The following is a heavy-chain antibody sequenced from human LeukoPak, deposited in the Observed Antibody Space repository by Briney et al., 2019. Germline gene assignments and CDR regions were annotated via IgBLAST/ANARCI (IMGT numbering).Heavy chain of an antibody. CDR1: GGTFSNYA. CDR2: IIPIFGTT. D-gene: IGHD1-26*01. Sequence: ASVKVSCKASGGTFSNYAISWVRQAPGQGLEWMGRIIPIFGTTNYAQKFQGRVTITADKSTNTAYMELSSLKSEDTAVYYCARWDGATGRYWGQGTLVTVSS. V-gene: IGHV1-69*06. J-gene: IGHJ4*02. CDR3: ARWDGATGRY.